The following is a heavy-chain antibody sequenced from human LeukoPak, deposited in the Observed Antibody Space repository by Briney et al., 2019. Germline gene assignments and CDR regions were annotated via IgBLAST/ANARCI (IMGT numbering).Heavy chain of an antibody. J-gene: IGHJ6*03. V-gene: IGHV3-21*01. CDR3: ARGRYCSSTSCWGYYYYYYMDV. D-gene: IGHD2-2*01. CDR2: ISSSSYI. Sequence: AGGSLRLSCAASGFTFSSYSMNWVRQAPGKGLEWVSSISSSSYIYYADSVKGRFTISRDNAKNSLYLQMNSLRAVDTAVYYCARGRYCSSTSCWGYYYYYYMDVWGKGTTVTVSS. CDR1: GFTFSSYS.